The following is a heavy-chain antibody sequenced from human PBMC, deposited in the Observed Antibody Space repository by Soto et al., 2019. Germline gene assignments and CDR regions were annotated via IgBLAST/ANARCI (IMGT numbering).Heavy chain of an antibody. V-gene: IGHV5-51*01. D-gene: IGHD3-3*01. CDR2: IYPGDSDT. CDR3: ARSDYDFWSGYQAENWFDP. CDR1: GYSFTSYW. J-gene: IGHJ5*02. Sequence: RGESLKISCKGSGYSFTSYWIGWVRQMPGKGLEWMGIIYPGDSDTRYSPSFQGQVTISADKSISTAYLQWSSLKASDTAMYYCARSDYDFWSGYQAENWFDPWGQGTLVTVSS.